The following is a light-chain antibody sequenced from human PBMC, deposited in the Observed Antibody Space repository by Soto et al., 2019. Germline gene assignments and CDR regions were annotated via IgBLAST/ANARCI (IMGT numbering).Light chain of an antibody. J-gene: IGKJ4*01. V-gene: IGKV3-15*01. Sequence: EIVMTQSPATLSVSPGETATLSCRASQSVSYNLAWYQQKPGQGPRLLIYGAFTRATGIPTRFSGSGSGTEFTLTLNSLQSEDFAVYYCQQYKNWPPLTFGGGTKVEIK. CDR1: QSVSYN. CDR3: QQYKNWPPLT. CDR2: GAF.